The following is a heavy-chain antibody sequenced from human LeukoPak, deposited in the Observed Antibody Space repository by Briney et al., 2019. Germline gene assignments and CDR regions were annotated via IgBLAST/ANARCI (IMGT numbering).Heavy chain of an antibody. CDR1: GGSFSGYY. Sequence: PSETLSLTCAVYGGSFSGYYWSWIRQPPGKGLERIGEINHSGSTNYNPSLKSRVTISVDTSKNQFSLKLSSVTAADTAVYYCASWVVAATPEHWFDPWGQGTLVTVSS. CDR2: INHSGST. V-gene: IGHV4-34*01. D-gene: IGHD2-15*01. J-gene: IGHJ5*02. CDR3: ASWVVAATPEHWFDP.